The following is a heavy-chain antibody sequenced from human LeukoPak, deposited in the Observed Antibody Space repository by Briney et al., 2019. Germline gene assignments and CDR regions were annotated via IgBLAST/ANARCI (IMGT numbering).Heavy chain of an antibody. CDR3: AKEGYDFWSTYSRTHFDY. J-gene: IGHJ4*02. V-gene: IGHV3-23*01. CDR2: ISGSDTST. CDR1: GFTFSNYA. Sequence: GASLRLSCAASGFTFSNYAMNWVRQAPGKGLEWVSGISGSDTSTYYTDSVRGRFTISRDTSKNTLYLQMNSLRAKDTAVYYCAKEGYDFWSTYSRTHFDYWGQGTLVTVSS. D-gene: IGHD3-3*01.